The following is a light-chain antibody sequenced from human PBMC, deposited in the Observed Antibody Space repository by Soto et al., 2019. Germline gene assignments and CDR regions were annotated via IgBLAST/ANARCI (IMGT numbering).Light chain of an antibody. Sequence: PGERVTLSCRASQSVSSSYLTWYQQKPGQAPRLLIYGASTRATSIPARFSGSGSGTDFTLTISSLQPEDFAVYYCQQDYNSHFGQGTKLEIK. J-gene: IGKJ2*01. CDR3: QQDYNSH. V-gene: IGKV3D-7*01. CDR1: QSVSSSY. CDR2: GAS.